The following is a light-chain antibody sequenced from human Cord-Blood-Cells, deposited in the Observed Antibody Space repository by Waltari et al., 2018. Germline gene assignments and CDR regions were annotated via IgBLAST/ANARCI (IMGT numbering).Light chain of an antibody. V-gene: IGLV2-14*01. CDR1: SSDVGGFNY. CDR3: SSYTSSSTWV. J-gene: IGLJ3*02. Sequence: QSALTQPASVSGSPGQSITISCTGTSSDVGGFNYVSWYQQHPGKAPKLMIYDVSNRHSGVSNRVSGSKSGNTAPLTISGLQAEDEADYYCSSYTSSSTWVFGGGTKLAVL. CDR2: DVS.